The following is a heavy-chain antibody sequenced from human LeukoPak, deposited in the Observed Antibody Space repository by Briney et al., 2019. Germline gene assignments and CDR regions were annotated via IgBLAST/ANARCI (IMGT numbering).Heavy chain of an antibody. CDR2: IYYSGST. V-gene: IGHV4-39*01. J-gene: IGHJ4*02. Sequence: XXLSLXXXXSGGXXSSSSYYWGWIRQPPGKGLEWIGSIYYSGSTYYNPSLKSRVTISVDTSKNQFSLKLSSVTAADTAVYYCARHDVSYDSSGYFYWGQGTLVTVSS. CDR1: GGXXSSSSYY. CDR3: ARHDVSYDSSGYFY. D-gene: IGHD3-22*01.